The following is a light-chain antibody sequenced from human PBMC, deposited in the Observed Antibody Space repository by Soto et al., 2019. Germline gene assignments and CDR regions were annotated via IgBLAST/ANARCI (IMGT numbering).Light chain of an antibody. Sequence: SYELTQPPSVSVAPGQTASITCGGATIGSGSVHWYQQKPGQAPVLVVYDYNDRPSGIPERFSGSNSGNTATLTISRVEAGDEADYYCQVWDSSRDHPWVFGGGTKVTVL. J-gene: IGLJ3*02. CDR3: QVWDSSRDHPWV. CDR2: DYN. V-gene: IGLV3-21*02. CDR1: TIGSGS.